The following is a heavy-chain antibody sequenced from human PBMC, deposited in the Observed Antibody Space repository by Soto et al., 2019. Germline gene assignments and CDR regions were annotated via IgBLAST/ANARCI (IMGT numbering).Heavy chain of an antibody. J-gene: IGHJ6*02. Sequence: PSDTLSLTFAVYGGSFSGYYWSWIRQPPGKGLEWIGEINHSGSTNYNPSLKSRVTISVDTSKNQFSLKLSSVTAADTAVYYCARDRGSYRRRVHYYYGMDVWGQGTTVTVSS. D-gene: IGHD1-26*01. CDR2: INHSGST. CDR3: ARDRGSYRRRVHYYYGMDV. V-gene: IGHV4-34*01. CDR1: GGSFSGYY.